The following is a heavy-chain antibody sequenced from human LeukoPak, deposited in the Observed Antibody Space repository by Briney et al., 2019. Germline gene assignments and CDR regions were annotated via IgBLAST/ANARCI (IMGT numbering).Heavy chain of an antibody. Sequence: GGSLRLSCAASGFFFRSYAMSWVRQAPGKGLEWVSAISNNGGYTYYADSVQGRFTISRDNAKNSLYLQMNSLRAEDTALYYCAKGVEQWPKTYYFDYWGQGTLVTVSS. D-gene: IGHD6-19*01. J-gene: IGHJ4*02. V-gene: IGHV3-23*01. CDR2: ISNNGGYT. CDR3: AKGVEQWPKTYYFDY. CDR1: GFFFRSYA.